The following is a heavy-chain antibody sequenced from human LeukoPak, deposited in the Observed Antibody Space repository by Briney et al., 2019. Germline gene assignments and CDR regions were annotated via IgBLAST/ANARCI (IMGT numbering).Heavy chain of an antibody. CDR1: GGFISSYY. Sequence: PSETLSLTCTVSGGFISSYYWSWIRQPPGKGLEWIGYIYYSGSTNYNPSLKSRVTISVDTSKNQFSLKLSSVTAADTAVYYCARGGYSYDLRFDYWGQGTLVTVSS. V-gene: IGHV4-59*01. J-gene: IGHJ4*02. CDR3: ARGGYSYDLRFDY. D-gene: IGHD5-18*01. CDR2: IYYSGST.